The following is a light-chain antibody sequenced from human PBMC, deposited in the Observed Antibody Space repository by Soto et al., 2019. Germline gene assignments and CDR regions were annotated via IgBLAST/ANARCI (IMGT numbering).Light chain of an antibody. Sequence: QSVLTQPASVSGSPRQSITISYTGTSSDVGGYNLVSWYQQHPGKAPKLMIYEVSKRPSGVSNRFSGSKSGNTASLTISGLQAEDEADYYCCSYAGSSTYVFGTGTKVTVL. J-gene: IGLJ1*01. CDR2: EVS. V-gene: IGLV2-23*02. CDR1: SSDVGGYNL. CDR3: CSYAGSSTYV.